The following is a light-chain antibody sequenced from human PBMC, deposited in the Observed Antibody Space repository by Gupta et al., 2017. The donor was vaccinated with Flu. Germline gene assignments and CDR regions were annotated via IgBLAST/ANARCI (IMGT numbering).Light chain of an antibody. CDR3: QSWERNGSAYV. Sequence: QSVLTQPPSVSGAPGQRVTISSTGSSSNIGANYDVHWYQHLPGAAPQLLIHGNNNRPSGVPDRFSASKSGTSASLAITGLQAEDEADYYCQSWERNGSAYVFGSGTRVTVL. CDR2: GNN. V-gene: IGLV1-40*01. CDR1: SSNIGANYD. J-gene: IGLJ1*01.